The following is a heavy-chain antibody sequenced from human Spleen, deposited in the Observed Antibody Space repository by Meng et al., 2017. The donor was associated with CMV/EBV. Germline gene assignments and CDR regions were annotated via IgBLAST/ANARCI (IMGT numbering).Heavy chain of an antibody. V-gene: IGHV4-34*01. CDR1: GGSFSGYY. D-gene: IGHD1-26*01. Sequence: AVYGGSFSGYYWSWIGQPTGKGLEWIGEINHSGSINYNPSLKSRVTISVDTSRNQFYLKMNSVTAADTAVYYCARASGSYSGHWFDPWGQGTLVTVSS. CDR2: INHSGSI. J-gene: IGHJ5*02. CDR3: ARASGSYSGHWFDP.